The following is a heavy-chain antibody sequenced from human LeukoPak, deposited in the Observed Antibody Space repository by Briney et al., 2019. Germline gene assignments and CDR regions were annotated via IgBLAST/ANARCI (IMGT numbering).Heavy chain of an antibody. CDR3: ARVRFYHSSGGDYYYYYMDV. V-gene: IGHV3-9*01. Sequence: PGGSLRLSCAASGFTFDDYAMHWVRQAPGKGLEWVSGISWNSGSIGYADSVKGRFTISRDNAKNSLYLQMNSLRAEDTALYYCARVRFYHSSGGDYYYYYMDVWGKGTTVTVSS. D-gene: IGHD3-22*01. J-gene: IGHJ6*03. CDR2: ISWNSGSI. CDR1: GFTFDDYA.